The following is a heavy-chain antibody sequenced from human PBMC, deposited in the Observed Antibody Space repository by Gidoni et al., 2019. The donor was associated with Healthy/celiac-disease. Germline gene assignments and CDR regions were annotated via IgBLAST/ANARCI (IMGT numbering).Heavy chain of an antibody. J-gene: IGHJ4*02. D-gene: IGHD3-22*01. Sequence: QVQLQQWGAGLLKPSETLSLTCAVYGGSFSGYYWSWIRQPPGKGLEWIGEINHSGSTNYNPSLKSRVTISVDTSKNQFSLKLSSVTVADTAVYYCARESRATDSSGSGAEVRYFDYWGQGTLVTVSS. CDR1: GGSFSGYY. V-gene: IGHV4-34*01. CDR2: INHSGST. CDR3: ARESRATDSSGSGAEVRYFDY.